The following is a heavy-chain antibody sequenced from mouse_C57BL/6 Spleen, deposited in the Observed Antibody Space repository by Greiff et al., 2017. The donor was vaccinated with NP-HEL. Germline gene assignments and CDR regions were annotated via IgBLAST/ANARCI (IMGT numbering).Heavy chain of an antibody. D-gene: IGHD2-3*01. Sequence: QVQLQQPGAELVRPGSSVKLSCKASGYTFTSYWMHWLKQRPIQGLEWIGNIDPSDSETHYNQKFKDKATLTVDKSPSNAYMQLSRLTSEDSAVYYGARRGLLRPPCYFDYWGQGTTLTVSS. V-gene: IGHV1-52*01. CDR2: IDPSDSET. CDR1: GYTFTSYW. CDR3: ARRGLLRPPCYFDY. J-gene: IGHJ2*01.